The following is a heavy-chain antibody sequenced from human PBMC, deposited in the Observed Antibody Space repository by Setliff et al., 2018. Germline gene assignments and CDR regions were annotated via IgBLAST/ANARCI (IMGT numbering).Heavy chain of an antibody. D-gene: IGHD4-4*01. CDR3: ARGTTNLNYYYYMDV. Sequence: SETLSLTCTVSGGSISSNYWSWVRQPPGKGLEWIGYIYYIGSTYYNPSLKSRVTISVDTSQNQFSLRLSSVTAADTAVYYCARGTTNLNYYYYMDVWGKGTTVTVSS. CDR2: IYYIGST. J-gene: IGHJ6*03. CDR1: GGSISSNY. V-gene: IGHV4-59*12.